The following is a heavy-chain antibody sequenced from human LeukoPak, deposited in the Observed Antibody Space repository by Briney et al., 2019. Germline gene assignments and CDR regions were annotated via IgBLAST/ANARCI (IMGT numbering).Heavy chain of an antibody. V-gene: IGHV4-4*08. CDR3: AGRGQRYFRD. J-gene: IGHJ1*01. CDR2: IYRFGNT. CDR1: GGSLSSYY. Sequence: PSETLSLTCTVSGGSLSSYYWTWIRQPPGKGLEWIGYIYRFGNTDYNPSLMRRVTISLDTSKKQLSLNLTSVTAADTAVYYCAGRGQRYFRDWGQGTLVTVSS.